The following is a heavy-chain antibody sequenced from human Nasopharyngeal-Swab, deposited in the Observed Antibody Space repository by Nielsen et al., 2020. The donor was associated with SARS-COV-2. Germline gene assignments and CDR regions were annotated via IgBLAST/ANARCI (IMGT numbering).Heavy chain of an antibody. CDR3: ARDAYCGGDCYTLFYYYGMDA. Sequence: GESLKISCAASGFTFSSYWMSWVRQAPGKGLEWVANIKQDGSEKYYVDSVKGRFTISRDNAKNSLYLQMNSLRAEDTAVYYCARDAYCGGDCYTLFYYYGMDAWGQGTTVTVSS. CDR1: GFTFSSYW. D-gene: IGHD2-21*02. V-gene: IGHV3-7*01. CDR2: IKQDGSEK. J-gene: IGHJ6*02.